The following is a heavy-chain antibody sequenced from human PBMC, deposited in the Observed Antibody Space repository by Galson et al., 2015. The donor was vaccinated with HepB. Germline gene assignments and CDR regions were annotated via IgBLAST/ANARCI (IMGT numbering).Heavy chain of an antibody. Sequence: PALVKPTQTLTLTCTFSGFSLSTSGVGVGWIRQPLGKALEWLALIYWDDDKRYSPSLKSRLTITKDTSKNQVVLTMTNMDPVDTATYYCAHSDFQLLWFGEPTMAPFDYWGQGTLVTVSS. V-gene: IGHV2-5*02. CDR2: IYWDDDK. D-gene: IGHD3-10*01. CDR3: AHSDFQLLWFGEPTMAPFDY. CDR1: GFSLSTSGVG. J-gene: IGHJ4*02.